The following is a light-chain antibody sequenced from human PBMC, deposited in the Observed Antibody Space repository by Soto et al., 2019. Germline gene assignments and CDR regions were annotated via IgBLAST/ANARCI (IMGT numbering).Light chain of an antibody. CDR1: SSDVGGYNY. Sequence: QSALTQPASVSGSPGQSVTMSCTGTSSDVGGYNYVSWYQQHPGKAPKLMIYGVSNRPSGVANRFSGYKSGNTASLTISGRQAEDEADYYCSSYTSSSTLYVFGTGTKLTVL. CDR2: GVS. V-gene: IGLV2-14*01. J-gene: IGLJ1*01. CDR3: SSYTSSSTLYV.